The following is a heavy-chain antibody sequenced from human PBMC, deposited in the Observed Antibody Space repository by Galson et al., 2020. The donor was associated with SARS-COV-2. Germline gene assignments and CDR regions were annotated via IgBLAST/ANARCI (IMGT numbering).Heavy chain of an antibody. CDR3: ATLRVSTGTIWRYYFGMDV. CDR2: FDPEDGET. Sequence: ASVQVSCKVSGYTLTELSMHWVRQAPGKGLEWMGGFDPEDGETIYAQKFQGRVTMTEDTSTDTAYMELSSLRSEDTAVYYCATLRVSTGTIWRYYFGMDVWGQGTTVTVSS. J-gene: IGHJ6*02. CDR1: GYTLTELS. D-gene: IGHD1-7*01. V-gene: IGHV1-24*01.